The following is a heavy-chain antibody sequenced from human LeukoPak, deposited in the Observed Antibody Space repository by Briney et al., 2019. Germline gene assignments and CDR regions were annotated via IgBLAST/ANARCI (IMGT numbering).Heavy chain of an antibody. CDR1: GYTFTSYG. Sequence: GASVKVSCKASGYTFTSYGISWVRQAPGQGLEWMGWINAYNGNTNYAQKLQGRVTMTTDTSTSTASMELRSLRSDDTAVYYCARDAHDAFDIWGQGTMVSVSS. CDR3: ARDAHDAFDI. V-gene: IGHV1-18*01. J-gene: IGHJ3*02. CDR2: INAYNGNT.